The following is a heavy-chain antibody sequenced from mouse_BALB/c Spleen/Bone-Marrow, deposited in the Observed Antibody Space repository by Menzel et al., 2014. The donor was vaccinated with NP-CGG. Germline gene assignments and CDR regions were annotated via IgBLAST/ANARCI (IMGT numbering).Heavy chain of an antibody. CDR1: GFNIKDTY. CDR2: IDPANGNT. D-gene: IGHD1-1*01. Sequence: VQLKQSGAELVKPGASVKLSCTASGFNIKDTYMYWVKQRPEQGLEWIGRIDPANGNTKYDPKFQGKATITADTSSNTACLQLSSLTSEDTAVYYCARYRYYGSSYAMDYWGQGTSVTVSS. CDR3: ARYRYYGSSYAMDY. V-gene: IGHV14-3*02. J-gene: IGHJ4*01.